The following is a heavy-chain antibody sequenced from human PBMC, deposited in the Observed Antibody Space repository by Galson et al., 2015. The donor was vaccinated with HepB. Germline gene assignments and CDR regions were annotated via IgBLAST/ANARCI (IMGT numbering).Heavy chain of an antibody. CDR3: ARDLRLPSAYYGMDV. D-gene: IGHD5-12*01. J-gene: IGHJ6*02. Sequence: LSLTCTVSGGSISSGGYFWTWIRQHPEKGLEWIGYVSYSGSTYYNPSLRSRLSISIDASENQFSLKLSSVTAADTAVYYCARDLRLPSAYYGMDVWGQGTTVTVSS. V-gene: IGHV4-31*03. CDR2: VSYSGST. CDR1: GGSISSGGYF.